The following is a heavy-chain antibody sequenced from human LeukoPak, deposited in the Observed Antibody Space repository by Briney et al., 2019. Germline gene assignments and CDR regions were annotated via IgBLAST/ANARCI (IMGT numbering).Heavy chain of an antibody. CDR1: GYTFTSYG. D-gene: IGHD3-3*01. CDR2: ISAYNGNT. J-gene: IGHJ4*02. V-gene: IGHV1-18*01. Sequence: GASVKVSCKASGYTFTSYGISWVRQAPGQGLEWMGWISAYNGNTNYAQKLQGRVTMTTDTSTSTAYMELRSLRSDDTAVYYCAREYYDFWSGYRTYYFDYWGQGTLVTVSS. CDR3: AREYYDFWSGYRTYYFDY.